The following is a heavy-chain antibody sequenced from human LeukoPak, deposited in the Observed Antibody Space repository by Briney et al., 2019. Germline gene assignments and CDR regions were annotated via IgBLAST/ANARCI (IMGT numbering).Heavy chain of an antibody. CDR3: ARDFSSGYYEFARFDP. J-gene: IGHJ5*02. V-gene: IGHV1-3*01. D-gene: IGHD3-3*01. CDR1: GYTFTSYA. CDR2: INAGNGNT. Sequence: GASVKVSCKASGYTFTSYAMHWVRQAPGQRLEWMGWINAGNGNTKYSQKFQGRVTITRDTSASTAYMELSSLRSEDTAVYYCARDFSSGYYEFARFDPWGQGTLVTVSS.